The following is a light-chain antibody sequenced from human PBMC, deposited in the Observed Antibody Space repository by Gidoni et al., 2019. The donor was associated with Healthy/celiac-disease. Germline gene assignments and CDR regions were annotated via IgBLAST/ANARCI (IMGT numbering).Light chain of an antibody. V-gene: IGKV2-28*01. J-gene: IGKJ5*01. Sequence: DIVMTQAPLSLPVTTGEPASISCRSSQSLLHSNGYNSLDLYLRKPGQSPQLLVYLGSNRASGVPDRFSGSGSGTDFTLKISRVEAEDVGVYYCMQALQTPITFXHXTRLEI. CDR2: LGS. CDR3: MQALQTPIT. CDR1: QSLLHSNGYNS.